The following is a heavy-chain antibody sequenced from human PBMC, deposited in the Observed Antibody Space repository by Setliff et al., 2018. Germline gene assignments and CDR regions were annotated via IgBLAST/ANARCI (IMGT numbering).Heavy chain of an antibody. V-gene: IGHV4-34*09. Sequence: PSETPSLTCAVYGGSFSGYYWSWIRQPPGKGLEWIGEINHSGSTNYNPSLKSRVTISVDTSKNQFSLKLSSVTAADTAVYYCARSIDPWGQGTLVTVSS. CDR2: INHSGST. CDR3: ARSIDP. J-gene: IGHJ5*02. CDR1: GGSFSGYY.